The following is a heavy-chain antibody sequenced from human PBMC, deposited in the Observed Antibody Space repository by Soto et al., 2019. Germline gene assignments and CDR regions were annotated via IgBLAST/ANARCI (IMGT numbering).Heavy chain of an antibody. CDR1: GGSISSDSYY. Sequence: SETLSLTCTVSGGSISSDSYYWGWIRQSPEKGLEWIASISYSGSTYYNPTLKSRLIISVDTSKSQFSLKLSSVTAADTAVYYCVRQSGSGSNWFDPWGQGTLVTVSS. CDR3: VRQSGSGSNWFDP. CDR2: ISYSGST. V-gene: IGHV4-39*01. D-gene: IGHD3-10*01. J-gene: IGHJ5*02.